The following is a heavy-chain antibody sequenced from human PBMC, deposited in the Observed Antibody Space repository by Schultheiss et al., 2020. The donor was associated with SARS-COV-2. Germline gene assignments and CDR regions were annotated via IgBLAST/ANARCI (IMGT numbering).Heavy chain of an antibody. D-gene: IGHD3-10*01. CDR1: GGSISSYY. J-gene: IGHJ4*02. V-gene: IGHV4-59*12. CDR2: IYYSGST. CDR3: ARDALSLLWFGELSDHDY. Sequence: SETLSLTCTVSGGSISSYYWSWIRQPPGKGLEWIGYIYYSGSTYYNPSLKSRVTISVDTSKNQFSLKLSSVTAADTAVYYCARDALSLLWFGELSDHDYWGQGTLVTVSS.